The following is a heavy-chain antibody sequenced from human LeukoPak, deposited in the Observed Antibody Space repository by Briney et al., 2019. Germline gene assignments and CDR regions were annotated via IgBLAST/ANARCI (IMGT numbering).Heavy chain of an antibody. CDR2: FDPEDGET. Sequence: ASVKVSCKVSGYTLTELSMHWVRQAPGKGLEWMGGFDPEDGETIYAQKFQGRVTMTEDTSTNTAYMELSSLRSEDTAVYYCATETLIRGVVIFVSYWGQGTLVTVSS. J-gene: IGHJ4*02. V-gene: IGHV1-24*01. CDR1: GYTLTELS. D-gene: IGHD3-3*01. CDR3: ATETLIRGVVIFVSY.